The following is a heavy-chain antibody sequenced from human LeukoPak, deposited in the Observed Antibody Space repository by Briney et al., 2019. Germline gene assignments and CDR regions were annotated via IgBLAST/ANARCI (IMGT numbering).Heavy chain of an antibody. CDR1: GFTFSSYA. V-gene: IGHV3-23*01. CDR2: ISGSGGST. Sequence: GGSPRLSCAASGFTFSSYAMSWVRQAPGKGLEWVSAISGSGGSTYYADSVKGRFTISRDNSKNTLYLQMNSLRAEDTAVYYCAKDRGDYSNYRPYYFDYWGQGTLVTVSS. D-gene: IGHD4-11*01. J-gene: IGHJ4*02. CDR3: AKDRGDYSNYRPYYFDY.